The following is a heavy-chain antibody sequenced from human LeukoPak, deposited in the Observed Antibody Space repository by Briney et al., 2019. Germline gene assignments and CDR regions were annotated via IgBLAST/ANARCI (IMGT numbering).Heavy chain of an antibody. J-gene: IGHJ4*02. D-gene: IGHD3-10*01. CDR2: LIGSSGST. Sequence: GGSLRLSCAASGFTSTNYAMNWVRQAPGKGLEWVSVLIGSSGSTDYADSVKGRFTTSRDNSKNTLYLQMNSLRAEDTAVYYCAKDSGSMVRGPSDYWGQGTLVTVSS. CDR1: GFTSTNYA. CDR3: AKDSGSMVRGPSDY. V-gene: IGHV3-23*01.